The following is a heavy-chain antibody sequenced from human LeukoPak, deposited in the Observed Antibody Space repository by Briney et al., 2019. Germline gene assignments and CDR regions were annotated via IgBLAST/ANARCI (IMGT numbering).Heavy chain of an antibody. CDR2: MYYRGST. V-gene: IGHV4-39*07. CDR1: GGYISSSSYY. J-gene: IGHJ4*02. Sequence: KPSETLSLTCTVSGGYISSSSYYWGWIRQPPGKGLEWIGNMYYRGSTYYNPSLKSRVTISVDTSKKQFSLKLSSVTAADTAVYYCARDGLYGDLNWGQGTLVTFSS. D-gene: IGHD4-17*01. CDR3: ARDGLYGDLN.